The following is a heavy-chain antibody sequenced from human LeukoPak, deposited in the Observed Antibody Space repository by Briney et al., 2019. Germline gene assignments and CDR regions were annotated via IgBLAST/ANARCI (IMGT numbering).Heavy chain of an antibody. J-gene: IGHJ6*02. CDR3: ARQPNIAVEGAYYYYGMDV. CDR2: INPNSGGT. Sequence: ASVKVSCKASGYTFTGYYMHWVRQAPGQGLEWMGWINPNSGGTNYAQKFQGRVTMTRDTSISTAYMELSRLRSDDTAVYYCARQPNIAVEGAYYYYGMDVWGQGTTVTVSS. V-gene: IGHV1-2*02. D-gene: IGHD6-19*01. CDR1: GYTFTGYY.